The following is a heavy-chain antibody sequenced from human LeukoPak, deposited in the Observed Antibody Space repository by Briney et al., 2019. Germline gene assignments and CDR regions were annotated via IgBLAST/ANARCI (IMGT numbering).Heavy chain of an antibody. J-gene: IGHJ4*02. CDR3: ARGSGNYGDFDY. CDR2: INSDGSNT. V-gene: IGHV3-74*01. D-gene: IGHD1-26*01. Sequence: GGSLRLSCAASGFSVSTNWMHWVRQAPGKGLVWVSRINSDGSNTNYADSVRGRFTISRDNAKNTVYLQMNSLRAEDTAVYYCARGSGNYGDFDYWGQGTLVTVSS. CDR1: GFSVSTNW.